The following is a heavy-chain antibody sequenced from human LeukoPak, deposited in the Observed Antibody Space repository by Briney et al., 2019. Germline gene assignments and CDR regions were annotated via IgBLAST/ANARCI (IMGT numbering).Heavy chain of an antibody. V-gene: IGHV5-51*01. Sequence: KRGESLKISCKDSGYSFTSYWIGWVRQMTGQGLEWMGIIYPGASGTTYSPSFQGQVTISADKSISTAYLQLSSLKALDTAMYYCARLSNYYGPGNDYNLCYFDYWGQGTLVTVSS. J-gene: IGHJ4*02. D-gene: IGHD3-10*01. CDR2: IYPGASGT. CDR1: GYSFTSYW. CDR3: ARLSNYYGPGNDYNLCYFDY.